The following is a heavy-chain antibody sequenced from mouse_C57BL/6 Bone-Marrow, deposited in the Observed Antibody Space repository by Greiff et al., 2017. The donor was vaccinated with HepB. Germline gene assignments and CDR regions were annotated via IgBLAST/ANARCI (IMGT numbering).Heavy chain of an antibody. J-gene: IGHJ2*01. CDR2: IYPGGGYT. V-gene: IGHV1-63*01. D-gene: IGHD4-1*01. CDR1: GYTFTNYW. CDR3: ARNWGGYFDY. Sequence: QVHVKQSGAELVRPGTSVKMSCKASGYTFTNYWIGWAKQRPGHGLEWIGDIYPGGGYTNYNEKFKGKATLTADKSSSTAYMQFSSLTSEDSAIYYCARNWGGYFDYWGQGTTLTVSS.